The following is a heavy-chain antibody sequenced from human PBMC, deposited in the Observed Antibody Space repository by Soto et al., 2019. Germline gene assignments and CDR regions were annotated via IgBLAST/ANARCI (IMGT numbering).Heavy chain of an antibody. Sequence: VQLVESGGGVVQPGRSLRLSCASSGFTFSNYDMHWVRQAPGKGLEWVSYISSSGSTIYYADSVKGRFTISRDNAKNSLYLQMNSLRAEDTAVYYCARSYLTMIVVHGYWGQGTLVTVSS. CDR1: GFTFSNYD. D-gene: IGHD3-22*01. V-gene: IGHV3-11*01. CDR2: ISSSGSTI. J-gene: IGHJ4*02. CDR3: ARSYLTMIVVHGY.